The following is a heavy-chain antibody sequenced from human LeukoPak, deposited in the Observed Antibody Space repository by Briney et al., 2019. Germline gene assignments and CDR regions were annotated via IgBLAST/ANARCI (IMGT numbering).Heavy chain of an antibody. J-gene: IGHJ4*02. D-gene: IGHD4-11*01. CDR2: IKQDGSEG. CDR3: ARLGNYADFDY. Sequence: PGGSLRLSCAASGFTFSSYWMSWVRQAPGKGLEWVGNIKQDGSEGYYVDSVKGRFTISRDNAKNSLYLQMNSLRAEDTAVYYCARLGNYADFDYWGQGTLVTVSS. CDR1: GFTFSSYW. V-gene: IGHV3-7*01.